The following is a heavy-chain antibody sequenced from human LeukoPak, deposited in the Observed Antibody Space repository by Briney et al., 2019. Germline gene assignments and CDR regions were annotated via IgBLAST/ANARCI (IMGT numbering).Heavy chain of an antibody. CDR1: GYTFTAYY. Sequence: ASVKVSCKASGYTFTAYYMHWVRQAPGQGLEWMGWLNPNSGGTNYAQKFQGRVTMTRDTSISTAYMELSRLRSDDTAVYYCARGNAWGNYDKNTPTDYWGQGTLVTVSS. J-gene: IGHJ4*02. D-gene: IGHD4-11*01. CDR2: LNPNSGGT. CDR3: ARGNAWGNYDKNTPTDY. V-gene: IGHV1-2*02.